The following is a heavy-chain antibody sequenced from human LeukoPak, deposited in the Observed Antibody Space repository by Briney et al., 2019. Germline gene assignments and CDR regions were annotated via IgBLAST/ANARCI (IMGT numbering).Heavy chain of an antibody. Sequence: PSETLSLTCTVSGGSITRSGFYWGWIRQPPGKGLEWIGNIYYGGSAYYNPSLKSRVTISVDTSKNQFSLKLSSVTAADTAVYYCARQPKIAVVDNWFDPWGQGTLVAVSS. CDR3: ARQPKIAVVDNWFDP. CDR2: IYYGGSA. D-gene: IGHD6-19*01. CDR1: GGSITRSGFY. V-gene: IGHV4-39*07. J-gene: IGHJ5*02.